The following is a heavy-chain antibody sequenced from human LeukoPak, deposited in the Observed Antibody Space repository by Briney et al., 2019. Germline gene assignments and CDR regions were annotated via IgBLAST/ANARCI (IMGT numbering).Heavy chain of an antibody. CDR2: IYYSGST. V-gene: IGHV4-59*01. D-gene: IGHD3-22*01. CDR3: ARGWGSSGRFDY. Sequence: TSETLSLTCTVSGDSISSYYWTWIRQPPAKGLEWIGYIYYSGSTNYNPSLKSRVTISVDTSKNQFFLKLSSVTAADTAVYYCARGWGSSGRFDYWGQGTLVTVSS. CDR1: GDSISSYY. J-gene: IGHJ4*02.